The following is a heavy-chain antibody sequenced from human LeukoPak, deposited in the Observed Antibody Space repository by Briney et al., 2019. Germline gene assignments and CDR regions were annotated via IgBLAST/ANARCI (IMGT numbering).Heavy chain of an antibody. CDR3: VRDSEAYNGALDF. CDR2: TYYRSRWGN. J-gene: IGHJ4*02. CDR1: GDSVSNNIAT. Sequence: SQTLSLTCAISGDSVSNNIATWSWVRQSPSRGLEWLGRTYYRSRWGNDYAISVKGRITINPDTSRNQFSLQLNSVTPEDTAVYYCVRDSEAYNGALDFWGQGTPVTVSS. D-gene: IGHD1-14*01. V-gene: IGHV6-1*01.